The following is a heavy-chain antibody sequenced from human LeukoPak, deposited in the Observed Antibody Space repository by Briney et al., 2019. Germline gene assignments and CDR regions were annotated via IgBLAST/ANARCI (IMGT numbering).Heavy chain of an antibody. Sequence: GASVKVSCKASGYTFTDYYMHWVRQAPGQGFEWMGWINPNDGDTNYAQKFQGRVTMTRDTSISTAHMEVSRLRSDDTAVYYCARTMVRGVISAYDYGMDVWGQGTTVTVSS. V-gene: IGHV1-2*02. CDR1: GYTFTDYY. CDR2: INPNDGDT. D-gene: IGHD3-10*01. CDR3: ARTMVRGVISAYDYGMDV. J-gene: IGHJ6*02.